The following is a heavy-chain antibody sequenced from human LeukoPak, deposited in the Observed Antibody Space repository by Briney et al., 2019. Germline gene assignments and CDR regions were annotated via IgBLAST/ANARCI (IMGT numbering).Heavy chain of an antibody. V-gene: IGHV3-21*01. CDR2: ISTSSSYI. CDR1: GFTFSSYW. D-gene: IGHD3-9*01. J-gene: IGHJ4*02. Sequence: PGGSLRLSCAASGFTFSSYWMSWVRQAPGKGLEWVSSISTSSSYIYYTDSVKGRFTISRDNAKNSLYLQMNSLRAEDTAVYYCARDSDIVTGSKSHFDYWGQGTLVIVSS. CDR3: ARDSDIVTGSKSHFDY.